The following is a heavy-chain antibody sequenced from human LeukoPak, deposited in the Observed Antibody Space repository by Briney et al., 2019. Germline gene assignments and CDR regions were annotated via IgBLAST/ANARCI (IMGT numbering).Heavy chain of an antibody. Sequence: GRSLRLSSAPSAFTFSSYAMHWVRQAPGKGLEWEAVISYDGTNKYYADSVKGRFTISRDNSKNTLYLQMNSLRAEDTAVYYCASHRDFWGQGPLVTVSS. CDR1: AFTFSSYA. J-gene: IGHJ4*02. CDR2: ISYDGTNK. D-gene: IGHD1-14*01. V-gene: IGHV3-30-3*01. CDR3: ASHRDF.